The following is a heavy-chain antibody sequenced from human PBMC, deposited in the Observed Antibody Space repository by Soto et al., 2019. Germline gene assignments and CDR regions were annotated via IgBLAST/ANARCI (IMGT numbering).Heavy chain of an antibody. Sequence: VQLLESGGGLVQPGGSLRLSCAASGFTFSSYAMHWVRQAPGKGLEWVAVISYDGSNKYYADSVKGRFTISRDNSKNTLYLQMNSLRAEDTAVYYCAREREVTGSRFDYWGQGTLVTVSS. V-gene: IGHV3-30-3*01. J-gene: IGHJ4*02. D-gene: IGHD1-20*01. CDR3: AREREVTGSRFDY. CDR2: ISYDGSNK. CDR1: GFTFSSYA.